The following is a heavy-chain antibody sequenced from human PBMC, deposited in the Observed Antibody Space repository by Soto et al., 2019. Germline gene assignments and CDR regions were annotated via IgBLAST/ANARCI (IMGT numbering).Heavy chain of an antibody. Sequence: SVKVSCKASGGTFSSYAISWVRQAPGQGLEWMGGIIPIFGTANYAQKFQGRVTITADESTSTAYMELSSLRSEDTAVYYCARESVVVAATRDYYYGMDVWGQGTTVTVYS. CDR3: ARESVVVAATRDYYYGMDV. D-gene: IGHD2-15*01. J-gene: IGHJ6*02. V-gene: IGHV1-69*13. CDR2: IIPIFGTA. CDR1: GGTFSSYA.